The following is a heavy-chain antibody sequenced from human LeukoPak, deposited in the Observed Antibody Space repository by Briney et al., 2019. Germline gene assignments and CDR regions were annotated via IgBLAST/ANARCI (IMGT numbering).Heavy chain of an antibody. CDR3: AREAQLRPALDY. Sequence: PGGSLRLSCAASGFTFSSYGMHWVRQAPGKGLEWVAVIWYDGSNKYYADSVEGRFTISRDNSKNTLYLQMNSLRAEDTAVYYCAREAQLRPALDYWGQGTLVTVSS. CDR1: GFTFSSYG. V-gene: IGHV3-33*01. CDR2: IWYDGSNK. D-gene: IGHD6-6*01. J-gene: IGHJ4*02.